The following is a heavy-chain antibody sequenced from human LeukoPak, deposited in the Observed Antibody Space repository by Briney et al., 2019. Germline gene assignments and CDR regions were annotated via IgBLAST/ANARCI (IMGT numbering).Heavy chain of an antibody. CDR3: ARDRFGSSSWYSDDAFDI. Sequence: PSETLSLTCTVSGGSINSYFWTWIRQPAGKGLEWIGRIYTGGSTNYNPSLKSRVTMSVDTSKNQFSLKLSSVTAADTAVYYCARDRFGSSSWYSDDAFDIWGQGTMVTVSS. V-gene: IGHV4-4*07. D-gene: IGHD6-13*01. CDR2: IYTGGST. CDR1: GGSINSYF. J-gene: IGHJ3*02.